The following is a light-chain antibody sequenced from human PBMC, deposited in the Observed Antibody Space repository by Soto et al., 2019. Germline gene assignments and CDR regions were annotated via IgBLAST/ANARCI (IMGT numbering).Light chain of an antibody. V-gene: IGLV2-23*01. J-gene: IGLJ1*01. Sequence: QSALTQPASVSGSPGQSITISCTGTNSDVGTYNLVSWYQQHPGKAPKLMTYEGTKRPSGVSNRFSGSNSANTASLTISGLQAEDEADYYCYSYAGSGTYVFGTGTKLTVL. CDR2: EGT. CDR1: NSDVGTYNL. CDR3: YSYAGSGTYV.